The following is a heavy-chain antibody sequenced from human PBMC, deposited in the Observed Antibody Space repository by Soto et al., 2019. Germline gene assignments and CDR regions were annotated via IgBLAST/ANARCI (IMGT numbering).Heavy chain of an antibody. CDR1: GFPLTNVRMG. V-gene: IGHV2-26*02. CDR2: ISSNDEK. J-gene: IGHJ5*02. D-gene: IGHD6-13*01. Sequence: SLLTLENPTETLTLTCTVAGFPLTNVRMGVSWIRQSPGKALEWLAHISSNDEKSYRTSLKTRLTISKDTSNSQVVLSLTNVDPVDTATYYCARMESYSTYTWFDPWGPGTLVTVSS. CDR3: ARMESYSTYTWFDP.